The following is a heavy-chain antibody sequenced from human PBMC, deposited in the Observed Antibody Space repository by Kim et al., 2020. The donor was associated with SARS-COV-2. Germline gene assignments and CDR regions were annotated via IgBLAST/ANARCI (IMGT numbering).Heavy chain of an antibody. Sequence: GYVDSVRGRFTISRDNGANSLYLQRDSLRPEDTAFYYCARGGGSGTYSGDYWGQGILVTVSS. J-gene: IGHJ4*02. V-gene: IGHV3-9*01. CDR3: ARGGGSGTYSGDY. D-gene: IGHD3-10*01.